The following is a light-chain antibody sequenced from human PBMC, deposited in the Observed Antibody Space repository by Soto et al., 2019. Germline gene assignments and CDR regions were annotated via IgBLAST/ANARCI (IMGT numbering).Light chain of an antibody. CDR2: GAS. CDR3: QQNDSSVT. J-gene: IGKJ1*01. Sequence: EIVLTQSPGSLSLSPGERATLSCRASQSVDSRFFAWYQQRPGQAPRLLIYGASRRATGIPDRFTGSGSGTDFTLTISGLEPDDFAFYCCQQNDSSVTFGLGTKVEIK. V-gene: IGKV3-20*01. CDR1: QSVDSRF.